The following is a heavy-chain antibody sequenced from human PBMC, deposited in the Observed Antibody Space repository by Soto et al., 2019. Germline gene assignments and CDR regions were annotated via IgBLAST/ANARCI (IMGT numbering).Heavy chain of an antibody. CDR2: FYWNDDK. CDR3: AHRPTSTDDFYFDY. V-gene: IGHV2-5*01. D-gene: IGHD2-21*02. CDR1: GFSLTTSGVA. J-gene: IGHJ4*02. Sequence: QITLTESGPTLVTPTQTLTLTCSFSGFSLTTSGVAGGWFRQPPGKAPEWLALFYWNDDKRYSPSLRSRLTVTGDSSKNQVVLTLANVDPVDSGTYYCAHRPTSTDDFYFDYWGQGTLVTVSS.